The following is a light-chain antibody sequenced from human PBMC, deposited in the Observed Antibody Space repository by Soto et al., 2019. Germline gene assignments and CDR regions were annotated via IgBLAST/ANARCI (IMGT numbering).Light chain of an antibody. V-gene: IGKV3D-20*02. Sequence: IVFTQSPSTLSLSPGERATLSCRASQSVSSSYLAWYQQKPGQAPRLLIYGASSRATGIPGRFSGSGSGTDFTLTISSLEPEDFAVYYCQQRSNWPHLTFGGGTKVDIK. J-gene: IGKJ4*01. CDR2: GAS. CDR3: QQRSNWPHLT. CDR1: QSVSSSY.